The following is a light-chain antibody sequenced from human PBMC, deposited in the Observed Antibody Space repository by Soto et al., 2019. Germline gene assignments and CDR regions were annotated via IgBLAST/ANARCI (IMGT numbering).Light chain of an antibody. CDR2: GAS. J-gene: IGKJ1*01. Sequence: EIVLTQSPGTLSLSPGERSTLSFMSSQSVSSSYLAWYQQKPGQAPRLLIYGASSRATGIPDRFSGSGSGTEFTLTISTLQPDDVATYYCQQYNSYQWTFGQGTKVDIK. CDR1: QSVSSSY. V-gene: IGKV3-20*01. CDR3: QQYNSYQWT.